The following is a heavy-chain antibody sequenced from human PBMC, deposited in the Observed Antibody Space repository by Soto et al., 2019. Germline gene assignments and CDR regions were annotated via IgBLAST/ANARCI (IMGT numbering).Heavy chain of an antibody. CDR3: ARITVGWSTLYYYYYMDV. D-gene: IGHD2-2*03. J-gene: IGHJ6*03. CDR1: GFTFSSYW. CDR2: INSDGSST. Sequence: GGSLRLSCAASGFTFSSYWMHWVRQAPGKGLVWVSRINSDGSSTSYADSVKGRFTISRDNAKNTLYLQMNSLRAEDTAVYYCARITVGWSTLYYYYYMDVWGKGTTVTVSS. V-gene: IGHV3-74*01.